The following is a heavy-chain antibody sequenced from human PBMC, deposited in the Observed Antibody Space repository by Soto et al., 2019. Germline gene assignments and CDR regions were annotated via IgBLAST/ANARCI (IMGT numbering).Heavy chain of an antibody. V-gene: IGHV4-4*02. CDR2: IYHSGNT. CDR1: GDSISSSNW. J-gene: IGHJ4*02. D-gene: IGHD6-19*01. Sequence: SETLSLTCAVSGDSISSSNWWTWVRQPPGKGLEWIGEIYHSGNTNYNPSLRSRVTISVDKSKNQFSLKLNFVTAADTAVYYCARDNSIAVAGTVTDWGQGTLVTVSS. CDR3: ARDNSIAVAGTVTD.